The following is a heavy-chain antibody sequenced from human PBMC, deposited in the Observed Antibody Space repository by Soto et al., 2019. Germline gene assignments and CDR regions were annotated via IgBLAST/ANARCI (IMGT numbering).Heavy chain of an antibody. CDR2: IYYSGST. V-gene: IGHV4-39*01. CDR3: ARGAYYYGSGSYYNLFDY. Sequence: ETLSLSGTVSGGCMSSSSYDWGWIRQPPGKGLEWIGSIYYSGSTYYNPSLKSRVTISVDTSKNQFSLKLRSVTAADTAVYYCARGAYYYGSGSYYNLFDYWGQGTLVTVSS. CDR1: GGCMSSSSYD. D-gene: IGHD3-10*01. J-gene: IGHJ4*02.